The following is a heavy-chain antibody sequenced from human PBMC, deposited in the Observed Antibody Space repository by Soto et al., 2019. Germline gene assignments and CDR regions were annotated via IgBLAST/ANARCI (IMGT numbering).Heavy chain of an antibody. Sequence: PSETLSLTCAVSVGSISSSNWWSWVRQPPGKGLEWIGEIYHSGSTNYNPSLKSRVTISVDKSKNQFSLKLSSVTAADTAVYYCARVVGEASGYYYGMDVWGQGNTVPVSS. CDR3: ARVVGEASGYYYGMDV. D-gene: IGHD1-26*01. CDR1: VGSISSSNW. J-gene: IGHJ6*02. CDR2: IYHSGST. V-gene: IGHV4-4*02.